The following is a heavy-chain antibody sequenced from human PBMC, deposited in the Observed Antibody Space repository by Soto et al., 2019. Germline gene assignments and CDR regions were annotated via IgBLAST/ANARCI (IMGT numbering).Heavy chain of an antibody. D-gene: IGHD2-21*02. CDR2: MYNTGST. CDR3: ARDLWGYCGTDCYPLDV. Sequence: SETLSLTCTVSGGSISGYYWSWIRQPPGKGLEWIGYMYNTGSTVYNPSFKSRATISVDTSKNQFSLKLNSVTAADTAVYYCARDLWGYCGTDCYPLDVWGQGTTVTVSS. CDR1: GGSISGYY. J-gene: IGHJ6*02. V-gene: IGHV4-59*01.